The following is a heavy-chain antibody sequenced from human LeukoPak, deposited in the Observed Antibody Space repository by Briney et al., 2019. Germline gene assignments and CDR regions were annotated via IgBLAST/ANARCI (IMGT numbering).Heavy chain of an antibody. V-gene: IGHV3-74*01. J-gene: IGHJ4*02. D-gene: IGHD6-19*01. Sequence: GGSLRLSCAASGFTFSKYWMLWVRQAPGQGLESVSRINTDGTVTTYADSVKGRFTVSRDNADNTMFLQMNRVRDEDTAVYYCATKQWLAPPPDSWGQGTPVTVSS. CDR2: INTDGTVT. CDR1: GFTFSKYW. CDR3: ATKQWLAPPPDS.